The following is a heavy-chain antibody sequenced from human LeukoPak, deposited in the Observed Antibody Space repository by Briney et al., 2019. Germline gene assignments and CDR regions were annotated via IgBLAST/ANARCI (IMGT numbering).Heavy chain of an antibody. CDR1: GFTFSSYS. CDR3: ARAPNDIVVVPAAAIVGWFDP. V-gene: IGHV3-48*04. D-gene: IGHD2-2*01. Sequence: GGSLRLSCAASGFTFSSYSMNWVRQAPGKGLEWVSYISSSSSTIYYADSVKGRFTISRDNAKNSLYLQMNSLRAEDTAVYYCARAPNDIVVVPAAAIVGWFDPRGQGTLVTVSS. J-gene: IGHJ5*02. CDR2: ISSSSSTI.